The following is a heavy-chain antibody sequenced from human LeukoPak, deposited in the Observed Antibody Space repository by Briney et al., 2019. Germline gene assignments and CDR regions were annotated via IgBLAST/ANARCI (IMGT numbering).Heavy chain of an antibody. CDR2: IHYDGSNK. CDR1: RLSLSSYG. Sequence: VGSLRLSCAASRLSLSSYGMHWVRQAPGKGLEWLTFIHYDGSNKYYANSVAGRFTISRDNSKNTLYLQMNSLRPEDTAVYYCAKDQGRLGASMADSWGPGTLVTVSS. J-gene: IGHJ4*02. V-gene: IGHV3-30*02. D-gene: IGHD1-26*01. CDR3: AKDQGRLGASMADS.